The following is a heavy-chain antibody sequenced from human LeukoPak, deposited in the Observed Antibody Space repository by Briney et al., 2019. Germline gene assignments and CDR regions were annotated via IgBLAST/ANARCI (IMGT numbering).Heavy chain of an antibody. D-gene: IGHD2-15*01. CDR1: GYTFTSYG. CDR3: ARDDRSVAVVAATPDY. Sequence: ASVKVSCKASGYTFTSYGISWVRQAPGQRLEWMGWISAYNGNTNYAQKLQGRVTMTTDTSTSTAYMELRSLRSDDTAVYYCARDDRSVAVVAATPDYWGQGTLVTVSS. CDR2: ISAYNGNT. V-gene: IGHV1-18*01. J-gene: IGHJ4*02.